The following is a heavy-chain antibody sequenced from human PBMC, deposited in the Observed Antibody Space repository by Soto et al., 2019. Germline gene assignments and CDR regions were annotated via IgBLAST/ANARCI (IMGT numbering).Heavy chain of an antibody. CDR3: AKARRYCSSTSCEAGLYYYMDV. V-gene: IGHV3-21*01. Sequence: GGSLRLSCAASGFTFSSYSMNWVRQAPGKGLEWVSSISSSSSYIYYADSVKGRFTISRDNAKNSLYLQMNSLRAEDTAVYYCAKARRYCSSTSCEAGLYYYMDVWGKGTTVTVSS. CDR2: ISSSSSYI. CDR1: GFTFSSYS. J-gene: IGHJ6*03. D-gene: IGHD2-2*01.